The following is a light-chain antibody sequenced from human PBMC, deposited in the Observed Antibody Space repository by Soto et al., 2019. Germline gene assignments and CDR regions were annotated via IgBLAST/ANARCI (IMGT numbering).Light chain of an antibody. CDR3: QSYDRGLTAYV. CDR2: GND. CDR1: SSNIGAGYE. Sequence: QSVLTQPPSVSGAPGQRVTISCPGTSSNIGAGYEVHWYHQLPGTAPKFLVSGNDNRPSGVPDRLSASKSGTSGSLAITGLQAEDEGQYYCQSYDRGLTAYVFGTGTKLAVL. V-gene: IGLV1-40*01. J-gene: IGLJ1*01.